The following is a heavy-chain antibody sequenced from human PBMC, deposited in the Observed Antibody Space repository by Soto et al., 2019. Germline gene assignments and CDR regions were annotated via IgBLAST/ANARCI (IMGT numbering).Heavy chain of an antibody. Sequence: SVGSLRLSCAGSGFTFRWFGMNWVRQAPGKGLEWVARISNDGSNEYYVDSVKGRFTISRDNSKNTLYLQMDSLRAEDTAVYYCAKGEVRGIIPSYFDYCGLGTLVTVSS. D-gene: IGHD3-10*01. CDR2: ISNDGSNE. CDR3: AKGEVRGIIPSYFDY. V-gene: IGHV3-30*18. J-gene: IGHJ4*02. CDR1: GFTFRWFG.